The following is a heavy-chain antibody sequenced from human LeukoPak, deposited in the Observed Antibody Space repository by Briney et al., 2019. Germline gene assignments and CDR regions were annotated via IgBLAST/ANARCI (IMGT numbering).Heavy chain of an antibody. D-gene: IGHD3-22*01. CDR2: INPSGGST. Sequence: ASVKVSCKASGDTFSSYVISWVRQAPGQGLEWMGIINPSGGSTSYAQKFQGRVTMTRDTSTSTVYMELSSLRSEDTAVYYCARAMIVVGTPQYYFDYWGQGTLVTVSS. CDR1: GDTFSSYV. CDR3: ARAMIVVGTPQYYFDY. J-gene: IGHJ4*02. V-gene: IGHV1-46*01.